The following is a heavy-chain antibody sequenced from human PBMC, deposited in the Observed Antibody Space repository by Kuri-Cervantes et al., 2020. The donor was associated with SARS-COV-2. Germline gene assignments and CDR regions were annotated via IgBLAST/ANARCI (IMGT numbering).Heavy chain of an antibody. CDR2: INPSGGST. V-gene: IGHV1-46*03. CDR1: GYTFTSYY. Sequence: ASVKVSCKASGYTFTSYYMHWVRQAPGQGLEWMGIINPSGGSTSYAQKFQGRVTMTRDTSTSTVYMGLSSLRSEDTAVYYCARGFIDIVVVPAAPGRHFDYWGQGTLVTVSS. J-gene: IGHJ4*02. D-gene: IGHD2-2*01. CDR3: ARGFIDIVVVPAAPGRHFDY.